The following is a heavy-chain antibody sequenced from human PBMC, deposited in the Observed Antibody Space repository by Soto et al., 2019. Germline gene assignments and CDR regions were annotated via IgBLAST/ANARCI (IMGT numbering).Heavy chain of an antibody. CDR3: AKVRPRGQPPKGGMDV. D-gene: IGHD3-16*01. Sequence: SLRLSCSASGFTFSSYGMHWVRQAPGKGLEWVAVISYDGSNKYYADSVKGRFTISRDNSKNTLYLQMNSLRAEDTAVYYCAKVRPRGQPPKGGMDVWGQGTTVTVSS. V-gene: IGHV3-30*18. CDR1: GFTFSSYG. CDR2: ISYDGSNK. J-gene: IGHJ6*02.